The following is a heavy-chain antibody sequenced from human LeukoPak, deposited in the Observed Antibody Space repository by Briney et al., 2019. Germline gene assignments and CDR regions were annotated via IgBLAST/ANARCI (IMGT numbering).Heavy chain of an antibody. Sequence: GGSLRLSCAASGLRFSDYYMSWIRQAPGKGLEWVSYISSSGSTIYYADSVKGRFTISRDNAKNSLYLQMNSLRAEDTAVYYCARDQGITMVRGVINYWGQGTLVTVSS. CDR3: ARDQGITMVRGVINY. CDR1: GLRFSDYY. J-gene: IGHJ4*02. D-gene: IGHD3-10*01. V-gene: IGHV3-11*01. CDR2: ISSSGSTI.